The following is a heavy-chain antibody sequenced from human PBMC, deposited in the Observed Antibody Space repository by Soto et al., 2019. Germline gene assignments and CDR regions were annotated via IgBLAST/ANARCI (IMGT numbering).Heavy chain of an antibody. D-gene: IGHD2-21*01. V-gene: IGHV1-2*02. Sequence: QVQLVQSGAGVKKPGASVKVSCKTSGYTFTGYYMHWVRQAPGQGLEWMGWINPNSGDTNYAPKFQGRVTMTRATSLTTVYMDLTWLTSDDTAVYYCARRGDRTVGYFAFWGQGALVTVSS. CDR3: ARRGDRTVGYFAF. CDR2: INPNSGDT. CDR1: GYTFTGYY. J-gene: IGHJ4*02.